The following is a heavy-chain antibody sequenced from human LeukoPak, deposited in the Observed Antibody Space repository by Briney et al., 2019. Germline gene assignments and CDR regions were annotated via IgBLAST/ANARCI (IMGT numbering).Heavy chain of an antibody. J-gene: IGHJ4*02. CDR3: ARDHYYGSGSYLFDY. CDR1: GFTFSSYW. V-gene: IGHV3-7*01. D-gene: IGHD3-10*01. Sequence: GGSLRLSCAASGFTFSSYWMSWVRQAPGKGLEWVANIKQDGSEKYYVDSVKGRFTISRDNAKNSLYLQMNSLRAEDTAVYYCARDHYYGSGSYLFDYWGQGTLVTVSS. CDR2: IKQDGSEK.